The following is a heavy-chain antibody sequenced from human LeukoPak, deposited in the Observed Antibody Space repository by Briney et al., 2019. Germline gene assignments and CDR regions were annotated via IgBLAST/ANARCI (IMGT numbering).Heavy chain of an antibody. D-gene: IGHD4-11*01. CDR2: ISGSGGST. J-gene: IGHJ5*02. CDR1: GFTVSNNY. Sequence: GGSLRLSCVASGFTVSNNYMSWVRQAPGKGLEWVSAISGSGGSTYYADSVKGRFTISRDNSKNTLYLQMNSLRAEDTAVYYCAKAKMLSATTAPFDPWGQGTLVTVSS. V-gene: IGHV3-23*01. CDR3: AKAKMLSATTAPFDP.